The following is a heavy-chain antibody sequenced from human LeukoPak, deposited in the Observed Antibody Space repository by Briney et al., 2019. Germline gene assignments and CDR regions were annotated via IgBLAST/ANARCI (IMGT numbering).Heavy chain of an antibody. CDR1: GFIFTSYA. V-gene: IGHV3-23*01. CDR3: ARLHAGGSGSYDYFDY. J-gene: IGHJ4*02. Sequence: GGSLRLSCAASGFIFTSYAMSWVRQAPGKGLEWVSTIISGDITYYADSVKGRFTISRDNSKNTLYLQMNSLRAEDTAVYYCARLHAGGSGSYDYFDYWGQGTLVTVSS. CDR2: IISGDIT. D-gene: IGHD3-10*01.